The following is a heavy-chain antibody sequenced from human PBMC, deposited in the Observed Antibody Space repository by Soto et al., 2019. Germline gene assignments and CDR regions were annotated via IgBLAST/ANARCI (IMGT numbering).Heavy chain of an antibody. Sequence: GYLSLSCADSGFTLSNASMSWVRQTPWKVLEWVGRIKSKTDCGTTDYDEPVKGRFTISRDDSKNTLYLQMNSLKTEDTAVYYCTTGLTIFGVVIDPWGPGTMVTV. J-gene: IGHJ5*02. D-gene: IGHD3-3*01. V-gene: IGHV3-15*01. CDR3: TTGLTIFGVVIDP. CDR1: GFTLSNAS. CDR2: IKSKTDCGTT.